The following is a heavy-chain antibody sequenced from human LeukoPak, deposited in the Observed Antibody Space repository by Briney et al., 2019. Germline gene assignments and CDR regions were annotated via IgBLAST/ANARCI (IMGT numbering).Heavy chain of an antibody. D-gene: IGHD3-3*01. Sequence: GGSPRLSCAASGFTFSSYGMHWVRQAPGKGLEWVAFIRYDGSNKYYADSVKGRFTISRDNSKNTLYLQMNSLRAEDTAVYYCASHDFWSGYSFDYWGQGTLVTVSS. CDR1: GFTFSSYG. V-gene: IGHV3-30*02. CDR3: ASHDFWSGYSFDY. CDR2: IRYDGSNK. J-gene: IGHJ4*02.